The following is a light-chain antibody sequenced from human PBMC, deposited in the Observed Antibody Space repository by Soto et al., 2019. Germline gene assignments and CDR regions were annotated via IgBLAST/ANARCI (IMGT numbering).Light chain of an antibody. V-gene: IGKV1-6*01. J-gene: IGKJ1*01. CDR1: QGIRDE. Sequence: AIHITPFSTSPSAPVGDRETIPLRASQGIRDELGWYQQKAGKAPNLLIYAASSLQSGVPSRFSGSGSGTDFTLTISSLQPEDFATYYCQQANSFPRTFGQGTKVDIK. CDR2: AAS. CDR3: QQANSFPRT.